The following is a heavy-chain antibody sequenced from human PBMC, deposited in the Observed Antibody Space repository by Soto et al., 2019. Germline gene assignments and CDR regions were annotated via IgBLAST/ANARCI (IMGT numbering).Heavy chain of an antibody. CDR1: GFTFSSYS. J-gene: IGHJ4*02. CDR3: ARDLIGDGVVIYFDY. V-gene: IGHV3-21*01. CDR2: ISSSSSYI. Sequence: EVQLVESGGGLVQPGGSLRLSCAASGFTFSSYSMNWVRQAPGKGLEWVSSISSSSSYIYYADSVKGRFTISRDNAKNSLYLQMNSLRAEDTAVYYCARDLIGDGVVIYFDYWGQGTLVTVSS. D-gene: IGHD3-3*01.